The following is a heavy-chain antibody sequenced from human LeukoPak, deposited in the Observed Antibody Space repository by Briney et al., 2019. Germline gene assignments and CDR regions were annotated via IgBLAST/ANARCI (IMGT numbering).Heavy chain of an antibody. CDR3: ARDVEYSGSYYGLYGMDV. CDR2: IYHSGST. Sequence: PSETLSLTCTVSGGSISSGGYYWSWIRQPPGKGLEWIGYIYHSGSTYYNPSLKSRVTISVDRSKNQFSLKLSSVTAADTAVYYCARDVEYSGSYYGLYGMDVWGQGTTVTVSS. D-gene: IGHD1-26*01. CDR1: GGSISSGGYY. J-gene: IGHJ6*02. V-gene: IGHV4-30-2*01.